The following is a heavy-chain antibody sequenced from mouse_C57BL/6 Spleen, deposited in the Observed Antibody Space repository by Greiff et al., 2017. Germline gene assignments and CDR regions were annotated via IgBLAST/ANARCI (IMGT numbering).Heavy chain of an antibody. CDR1: GYTFTSYW. V-gene: IGHV1-74*01. CDR3: AIPTLLGHYYAMDY. J-gene: IGHJ4*01. Sequence: QVQLQQPGAELVKPGASVKVSCKASGYTFTSYWMHWVKQRPGQGLEWIGRIHPSDSDTNYNQKFKGKATLTVDKSSSTAYMQRSSLTSEDSAVYYCAIPTLLGHYYAMDYWGQGTSVTVSS. D-gene: IGHD4-1*01. CDR2: IHPSDSDT.